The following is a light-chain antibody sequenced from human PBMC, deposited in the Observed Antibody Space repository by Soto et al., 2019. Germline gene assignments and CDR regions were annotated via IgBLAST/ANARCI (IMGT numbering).Light chain of an antibody. CDR1: QSVSSN. Sequence: EIVMTQSPATLSVSPGERATLSCRASQSVSSNIAWYQQKPGQAPRLLIYGASTSATVIPARFRGSGSGTEFTLTISSLQSEDFAVYYCQHYNNWPYTFGQGTKLEIK. J-gene: IGKJ2*01. CDR3: QHYNNWPYT. V-gene: IGKV3-15*01. CDR2: GAS.